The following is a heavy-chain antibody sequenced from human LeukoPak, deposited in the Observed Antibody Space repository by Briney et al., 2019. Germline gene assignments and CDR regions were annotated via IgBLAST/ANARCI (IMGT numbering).Heavy chain of an antibody. CDR2: IYYSGST. J-gene: IGHJ5*02. CDR3: ARVLGYCSSSSCYGWFDP. V-gene: IGHV4-34*09. D-gene: IGHD2-2*01. Sequence: PSETLSLTCAVYGGSFSGYYWSWIRQPPGKGLEWIGYIYYSGSTYYNPSLKSRLTISVDTSKNYFSLKLSSVTAADTAVYYCARVLGYCSSSSCYGWFDPWGQGTLVTVSS. CDR1: GGSFSGYY.